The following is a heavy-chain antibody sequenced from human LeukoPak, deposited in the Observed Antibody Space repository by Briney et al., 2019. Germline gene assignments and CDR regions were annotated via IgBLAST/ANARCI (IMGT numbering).Heavy chain of an antibody. CDR2: LYYGGST. D-gene: IGHD3-3*01. Sequence: PSETLSLTCTVSGGSISSSNYYWGWIRQPPGKGLEWIGSLYYGGSTSYYPSLKSRVTISVDTSKHQFSLKLTSVTAADTAVYYCAASKAPVYYDFWRGGFDYWGQGTLVTVSS. CDR3: AASKAPVYYDFWRGGFDY. J-gene: IGHJ4*02. CDR1: GGSISSSNYY. V-gene: IGHV4-39*07.